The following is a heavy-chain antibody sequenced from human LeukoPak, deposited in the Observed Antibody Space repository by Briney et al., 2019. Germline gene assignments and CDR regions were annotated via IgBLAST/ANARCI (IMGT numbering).Heavy chain of an antibody. CDR1: GFDVSDNY. CDR3: VRDRNYGDSRDN. Sequence: GGSLRLSCAVSGFDVSDNYMSWVRQLPGKGLEWVAIIYTGGKTFYGDSEKGRFTISRDISKNTVYLQVNSLRVEDTAIYYCVRDRNYGDSRDNWGRGTLVTVSS. D-gene: IGHD4-17*01. V-gene: IGHV3-66*01. CDR2: IYTGGKT. J-gene: IGHJ4*02.